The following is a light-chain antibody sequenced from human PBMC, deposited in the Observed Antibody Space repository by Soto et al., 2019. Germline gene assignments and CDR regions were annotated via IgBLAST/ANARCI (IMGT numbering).Light chain of an antibody. CDR2: GAS. V-gene: IGKV3-20*01. CDR3: QQYGSSPFT. J-gene: IGKJ3*01. CDR1: QSVTSSY. Sequence: EIVLTQPPGTLSLSPGERATLSCRASQSVTSSYLAWHQQKPGQAPRLLIYGASRRATGIPDRFSGSGSGTDFTLTISRLEPEDFAVYYCQQYGSSPFTFGPGTKVDIK.